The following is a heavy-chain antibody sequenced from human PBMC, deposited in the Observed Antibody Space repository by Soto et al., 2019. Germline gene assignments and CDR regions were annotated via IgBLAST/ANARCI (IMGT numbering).Heavy chain of an antibody. CDR3: ARATRYCSGGSCYPYGMGV. J-gene: IGHJ6*02. V-gene: IGHV3-13*05. D-gene: IGHD2-15*01. Sequence: GGSLRLSCAASGFTFISYDMHWGRQATGKGLEWVSAIGTAGDPYYPGSVKGRFTISRENAKNSLYLQMNSLRAGDTAVYYCARATRYCSGGSCYPYGMGVWGQGTTVTVSS. CDR2: IGTAGDP. CDR1: GFTFISYD.